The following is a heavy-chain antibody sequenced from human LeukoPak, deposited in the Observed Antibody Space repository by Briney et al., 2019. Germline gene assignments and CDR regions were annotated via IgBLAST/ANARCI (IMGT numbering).Heavy chain of an antibody. CDR3: ARAILRYSYGYDYYYYGMDV. V-gene: IGHV4-4*07. D-gene: IGHD5-18*01. CDR2: IYTSGST. J-gene: IGHJ6*02. CDR1: GGSISSYY. Sequence: PSETLSLTCNVSGGSISSYYWSWIRQPAGKGLEWIGRIYTSGSTNYNPSLKSRVTMSVDTSKNQFSLTLSSVTAADTAVYYCARAILRYSYGYDYYYYGMDVWGQGTTVTVSS.